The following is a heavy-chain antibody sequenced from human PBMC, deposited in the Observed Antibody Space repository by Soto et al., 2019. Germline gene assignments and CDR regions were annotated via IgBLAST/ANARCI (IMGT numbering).Heavy chain of an antibody. V-gene: IGHV3-48*04. D-gene: IGHD1-26*01. CDR3: ATQEVGGSYVYTFDP. J-gene: IGHJ5*02. CDR2: ISSSSSTI. CDR1: GFTFSSYA. Sequence: PGGSLRLSCAASGFTFSSYAMNWVRQAPGKGLVWVSYISSSSSTIYYADSVKGRFTISRDNAKNSLYLQMNSLRAEDTAVYYCATQEVGGSYVYTFDPWGQGTLVTVSS.